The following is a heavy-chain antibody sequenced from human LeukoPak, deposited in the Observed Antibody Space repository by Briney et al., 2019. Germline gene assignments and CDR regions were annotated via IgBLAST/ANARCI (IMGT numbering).Heavy chain of an antibody. CDR2: ISVSGSTT. V-gene: IGHV3-48*04. CDR3: TFSGRNPRGNDY. Sequence: GGSLRLSCAVSGFTFSTYSMDWVRQAPGKGLEWISYISVSGSTTHYADSVKGRFTISRDNAKNSLYLQMNSLRAEDTAVYWCTFSGRNPRGNDYWGQGTLVTVSS. D-gene: IGHD3-10*01. CDR1: GFTFSTYS. J-gene: IGHJ4*02.